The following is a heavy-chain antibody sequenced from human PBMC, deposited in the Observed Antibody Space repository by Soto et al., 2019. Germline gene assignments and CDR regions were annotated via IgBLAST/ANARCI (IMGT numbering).Heavy chain of an antibody. J-gene: IGHJ6*01. Sequence: QLQLQESGPGLVKPSETLSLTCSVSGASITTSLIYWGWVRQSPGKSLVWIGSMYFSGTTYYNPSLKGRVTISGDTSKNQFSVKVSSVTAADTAIYYCVRHHDTAMAYYNYYGMDVWGQGTTVTVSS. D-gene: IGHD5-18*01. CDR3: VRHHDTAMAYYNYYGMDV. CDR1: GASITTSLIY. CDR2: MYFSGTT. V-gene: IGHV4-39*01.